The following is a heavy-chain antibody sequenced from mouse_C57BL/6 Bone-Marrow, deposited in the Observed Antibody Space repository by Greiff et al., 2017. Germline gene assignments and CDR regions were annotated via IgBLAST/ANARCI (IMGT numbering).Heavy chain of an antibody. D-gene: IGHD1-1*01. V-gene: IGHV1-69*01. CDR1: GYTFTSYW. CDR3: ALHYYGSSYYFDY. CDR2: IDPSDSYT. J-gene: IGHJ2*01. Sequence: QVQLKQPGAELVMPGASVKLSCKASGYTFTSYWMHWVKQRPGQGLEWIGEIDPSDSYTNYNQKFKGKSTLTVDKSSSTAYMQLSSLTSEDSAVYYCALHYYGSSYYFDYWGQGTTLTVSS.